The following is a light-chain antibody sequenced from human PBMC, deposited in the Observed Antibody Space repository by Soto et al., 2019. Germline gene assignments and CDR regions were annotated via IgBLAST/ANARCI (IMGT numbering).Light chain of an antibody. J-gene: IGKJ1*01. Sequence: EIVLTQSPATLSLSPGERATLSCRASQSVSSYLAWYQQKPGQAPRLLIYDASNRATGIPARSSGSGSGTDFTLTISSLEPEDFAVYYCQQRSNWPPWTFG. CDR1: QSVSSY. V-gene: IGKV3-11*01. CDR3: QQRSNWPPWT. CDR2: DAS.